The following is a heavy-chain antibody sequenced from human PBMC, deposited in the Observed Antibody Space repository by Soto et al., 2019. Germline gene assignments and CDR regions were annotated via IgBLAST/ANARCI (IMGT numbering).Heavy chain of an antibody. CDR1: GGTFSTYA. D-gene: IGHD5-18*01. Sequence: ASVKVSCKAPGGTFSTYAISWGRQAPGQGLEWMGGIIPMFGTANYAQRFQDRVTITADESTNTVYMELSSLRSEDTAVYFCASGIQLWLRRINNGYSGWGQGTLVTVSS. V-gene: IGHV1-69*13. J-gene: IGHJ4*02. CDR2: IIPMFGTA. CDR3: ASGIQLWLRRINNGYSG.